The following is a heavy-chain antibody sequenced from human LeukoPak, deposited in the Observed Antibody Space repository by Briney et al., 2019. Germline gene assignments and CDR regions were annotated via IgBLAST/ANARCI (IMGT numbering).Heavy chain of an antibody. V-gene: IGHV3-23*01. CDR3: AKRWTYIDY. CDR2: ISGSGGST. J-gene: IGHJ4*02. Sequence: GGSLRLSCAASGFTFSSYAMSWVRQPPGKGLEWVSAISGSGGSTYYADTVKGRYTISRDNSKKTLYLQMNSLRAEDTAVYYCAKRWTYIDYWGQGTLVTVSS. CDR1: GFTFSSYA. D-gene: IGHD3/OR15-3a*01.